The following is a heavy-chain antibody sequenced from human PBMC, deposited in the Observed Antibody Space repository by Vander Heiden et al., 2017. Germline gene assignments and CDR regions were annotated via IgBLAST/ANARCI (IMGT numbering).Heavy chain of an antibody. J-gene: IGHJ4*02. CDR3: AKGTTGSSGWDYFDY. CDR2: ISGSGGST. D-gene: IGHD6-25*01. V-gene: IGHV3-23*01. CDR1: GFTFSSYA. Sequence: EVQLLESGGGLVQPGGSLRLSCAASGFTFSSYAMSWVRQAPGKGLEWVSGISGSGGSTYYADSVKGRFTISRDNSKNTLYLQMNSLRAEDTAVYYCAKGTTGSSGWDYFDYWGQGTLVTVSS.